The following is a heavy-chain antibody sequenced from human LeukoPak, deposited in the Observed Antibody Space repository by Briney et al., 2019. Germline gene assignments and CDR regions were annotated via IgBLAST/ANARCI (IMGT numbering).Heavy chain of an antibody. Sequence: SETLSLTCTVSGGSISSYYWSWIRQPPGKGLEWIGYIYYSGSTYYNPSLKSRVTISVDTSRNQFSLKLSSVTAADTAVYYCAREGGSGILNWFDPWGQGTLVTVSS. CDR3: AREGGSGILNWFDP. V-gene: IGHV4-59*12. CDR2: IYYSGST. D-gene: IGHD3-10*01. J-gene: IGHJ5*02. CDR1: GGSISSYY.